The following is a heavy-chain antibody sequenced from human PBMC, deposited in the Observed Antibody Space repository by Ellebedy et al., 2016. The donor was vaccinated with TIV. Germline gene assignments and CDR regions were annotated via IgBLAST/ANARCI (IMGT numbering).Heavy chain of an antibody. V-gene: IGHV5-51*01. Sequence: GESLKISCKGSGYSFTTYWIAWVRQMPGKGLEWMGIIYPRDSDTRYSPSFQGQVTISADKSISTAYLQWSSLKASDTAMYYCARTYYYGSNGMDVWGQGTTVTVSS. CDR3: ARTYYYGSNGMDV. J-gene: IGHJ6*02. CDR1: GYSFTTYW. CDR2: IYPRDSDT. D-gene: IGHD3-10*01.